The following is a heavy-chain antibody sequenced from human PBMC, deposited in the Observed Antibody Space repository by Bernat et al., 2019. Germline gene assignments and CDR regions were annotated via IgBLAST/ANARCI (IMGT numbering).Heavy chain of an antibody. CDR3: ARCTRTSYYYGMDV. J-gene: IGHJ6*02. D-gene: IGHD1/OR15-1a*01. Sequence: EVQLVESGGDLVQPGGSLRLSCAGSGFAFSSYEMNWVRQAPGKGLEWVPYIGSGGRDIYYADSVKGRFTIARDNAKNSLYLQMDSLRAEDTAIYYCARCTRTSYYYGMDVWGQGTTVTVSS. V-gene: IGHV3-48*03. CDR1: GFAFSSYE. CDR2: IGSGGRDI.